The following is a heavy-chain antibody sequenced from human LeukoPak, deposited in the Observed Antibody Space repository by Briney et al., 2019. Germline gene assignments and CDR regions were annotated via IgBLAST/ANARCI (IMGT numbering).Heavy chain of an antibody. V-gene: IGHV3-23*01. J-gene: IGHJ4*02. CDR2: ISGGGGST. Sequence: GGSLRLSCAASGFTFTSYSMNWVRQAPGKGLEWVSTISGGGGSTYYADSAKGRFTISRDNSRNTLYLQVNSLRAEDTAVYYCAKGGKWDVTPFDYWGQGTLVTVSS. CDR3: AKGGKWDVTPFDY. D-gene: IGHD1-26*01. CDR1: GFTFTSYS.